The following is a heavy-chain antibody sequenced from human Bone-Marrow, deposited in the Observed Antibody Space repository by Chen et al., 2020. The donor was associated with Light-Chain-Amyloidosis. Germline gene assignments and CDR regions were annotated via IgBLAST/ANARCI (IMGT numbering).Heavy chain of an antibody. J-gene: IGHJ4*02. CDR1: GFTFSSYE. CDR2: ISSSGSTI. Sequence: EVQLVESGGGLVQPGGSLRLSCAASGFTFSSYEMNWVRQAPGKGLEWVSYISSSGSTIYYADSVKGRFTISRDNAKNSLYLQMNSLRAEDTAVYYCARGWGVDTAMVFDYWGQGTLVTVSS. D-gene: IGHD5-18*01. V-gene: IGHV3-48*03. CDR3: ARGWGVDTAMVFDY.